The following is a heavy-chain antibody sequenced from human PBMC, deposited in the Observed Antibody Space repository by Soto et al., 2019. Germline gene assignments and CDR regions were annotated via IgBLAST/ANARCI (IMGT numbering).Heavy chain of an antibody. CDR1: GGSFNTYT. V-gene: IGHV1-69*01. Sequence: QVQLVQSGAEVKKPGSSVKVSCKASGGSFNTYTISWVRQAPGQGLQWMGGIIPIFGKPTYAQAFQGRVTIAADEHTSTVYMELRSLRSEDTALYYCASLNNWSSGDGRIDVWGRGTAVIVSS. CDR2: IIPIFGKP. D-gene: IGHD1-26*01. CDR3: ASLNNWSSGDGRIDV. J-gene: IGHJ6*02.